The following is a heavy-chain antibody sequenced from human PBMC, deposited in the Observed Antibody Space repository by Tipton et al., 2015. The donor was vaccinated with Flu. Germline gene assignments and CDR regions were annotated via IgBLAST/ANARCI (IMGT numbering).Heavy chain of an antibody. Sequence: QLVQSGAEVKKPGASVTVSCKASGYTFTKYGISWVRQAPGQGPEWMGWISTSRGNTNYAQQFRGRVTMTLETSTTTVIMELRSLGSDDTAVYYCARGGASYDYDSSGYYADYWGQGTHITVSS. D-gene: IGHD3-22*01. J-gene: IGHJ4*02. V-gene: IGHV1-18*01. CDR3: ARGGASYDYDSSGYYADY. CDR1: GYTFTKYG. CDR2: ISTSRGNT.